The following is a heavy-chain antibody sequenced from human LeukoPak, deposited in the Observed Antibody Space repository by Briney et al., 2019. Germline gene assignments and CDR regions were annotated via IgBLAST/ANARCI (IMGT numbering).Heavy chain of an antibody. CDR2: IKQDGSGL. J-gene: IGHJ4*02. D-gene: IGHD1-1*01. V-gene: IGHV3-7*03. CDR3: ARDISPQLVVDY. CDR1: GFTFNNYW. Sequence: GGSLRLSCAASGFTFNNYWMSWVRQAPGKGLEWVANIKQDGSGLYYVESVKGRFTISRDNAKNSLYLRMTSLRAEDTAVYYCARDISPQLVVDYWGQGTLVTVSS.